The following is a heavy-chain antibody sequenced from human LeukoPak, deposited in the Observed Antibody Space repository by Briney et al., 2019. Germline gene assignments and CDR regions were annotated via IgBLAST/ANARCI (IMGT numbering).Heavy chain of an antibody. CDR2: INPNSGGT. Sequence: ASVKVSCKASGYTFTGYYMHWVRQAPGQGLEWMGWINPNSGGTNYAQKFQGRVTMTRDTSISTAYMELSRLRSDDTAVYYCARVVEAVAGTGWFDPWGQGTLVTVSS. CDR3: ARVVEAVAGTGWFDP. J-gene: IGHJ5*02. V-gene: IGHV1-2*02. CDR1: GYTFTGYY. D-gene: IGHD6-19*01.